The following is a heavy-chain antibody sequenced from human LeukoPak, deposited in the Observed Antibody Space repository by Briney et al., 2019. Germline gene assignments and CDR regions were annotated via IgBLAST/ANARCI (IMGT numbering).Heavy chain of an antibody. J-gene: IGHJ6*02. CDR1: GFTFSDYY. D-gene: IGHD6-13*01. CDR2: ISSSSSYT. CDR3: ARDLSGSSWYGGDYYYYGMDV. V-gene: IGHV3-11*05. Sequence: GGSLRLSCAASGFTFSDYYMSWIRQAPGKGLEWVSYISSSSSYTNYADSVKGRFTISRDNAKNSLYLQMNSLRAEDTAVYYCARDLSGSSWYGGDYYYYGMDVWGQGTTVTVSS.